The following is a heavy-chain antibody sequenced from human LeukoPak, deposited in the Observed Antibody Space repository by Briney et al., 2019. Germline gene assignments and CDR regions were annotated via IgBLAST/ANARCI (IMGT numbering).Heavy chain of an antibody. CDR1: GFTFSKAW. J-gene: IGHJ4*02. CDR2: IKSKTDGGTT. Sequence: GGSLRLSCAASGFTFSKAWMSWVRQAPGKGLEWVGRIKSKTDGGTTDYAAPVKGRFTISRDNAKNSLYLQMNSLRAEDTAVYYCARDGREMATIDYWGQGTLVTVSS. V-gene: IGHV3-15*01. D-gene: IGHD5-24*01. CDR3: ARDGREMATIDY.